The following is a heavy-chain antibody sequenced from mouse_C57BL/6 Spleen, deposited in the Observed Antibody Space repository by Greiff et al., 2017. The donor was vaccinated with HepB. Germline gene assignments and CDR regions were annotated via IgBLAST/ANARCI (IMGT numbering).Heavy chain of an antibody. CDR1: GFTFSSYA. Sequence: EVHLVESGGGLVKPGGSLKLSCAASGFTFSSYAMSWVRQTPEKRLEWVATISDGGSYTYYPDNVKGRFTISRDNAKNNLYLQMSHLKSEDTAMYYCARSGSSPHWYFDVWGTGTTVTVSS. CDR2: ISDGGSYT. D-gene: IGHD1-1*01. CDR3: ARSGSSPHWYFDV. V-gene: IGHV5-4*01. J-gene: IGHJ1*03.